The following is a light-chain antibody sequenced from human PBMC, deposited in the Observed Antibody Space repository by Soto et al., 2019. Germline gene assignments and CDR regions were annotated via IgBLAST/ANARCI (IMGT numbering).Light chain of an antibody. CDR3: QQSYSPPLT. CDR2: WAS. CDR1: QTVFYGINKKNY. J-gene: IGKJ4*01. Sequence: DIVMTQSPDSLAVSLGERATMHCKSSQTVFYGINKKNYLAWYQHKPGQPPKLLIYWASTRESGVPDRFSGSGSGTDFTLTINSLQAEDFAVYYCQQSYSPPLTFGGGTKVEIK. V-gene: IGKV4-1*01.